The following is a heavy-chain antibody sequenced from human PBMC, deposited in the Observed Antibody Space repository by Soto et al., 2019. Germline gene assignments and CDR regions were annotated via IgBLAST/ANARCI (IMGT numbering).Heavy chain of an antibody. CDR3: ARDRPVYSGSYYYYCYYIDV. V-gene: IGHV4-39*02. CDR1: GGSISSSSYY. D-gene: IGHD1-26*01. J-gene: IGHJ6*03. Sequence: SETLSLTCTVSGGSISSSSYYWGWIRQPPGKGLEWIGSIYYSGSTYYNPSLKSRVTISVDTSKNQFSLKLSSVTAADTAVYYCARDRPVYSGSYYYYCYYIDVWGKGTTVTVSS. CDR2: IYYSGST.